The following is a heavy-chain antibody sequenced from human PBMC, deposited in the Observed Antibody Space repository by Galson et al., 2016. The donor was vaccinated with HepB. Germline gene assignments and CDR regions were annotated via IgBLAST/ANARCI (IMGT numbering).Heavy chain of an antibody. Sequence: SVKVSCKASGGTFSSYAISWVRQAPGQGLEWMGGIIPIFGSANYAQKFQGRVTITADKSTNTAYMELRSLRSEDTAVYYCARLGSGGYYFDYWGQGTLVTVSS. J-gene: IGHJ4*02. CDR2: IIPIFGSA. D-gene: IGHD3-16*01. V-gene: IGHV1-69*06. CDR1: GGTFSSYA. CDR3: ARLGSGGYYFDY.